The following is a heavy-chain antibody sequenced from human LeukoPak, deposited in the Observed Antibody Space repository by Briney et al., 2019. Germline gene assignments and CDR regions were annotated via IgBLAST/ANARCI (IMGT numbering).Heavy chain of an antibody. V-gene: IGHV3-30*18. D-gene: IGHD3-3*01. CDR3: AKGAHKLRFLEYGMDV. CDR1: GFTFSSYG. Sequence: PGGSLRLSCAASGFTFSSYGMHWVRQAPGKGLEWVAVISYDGSNKYYADSVKGRFTISRDNSKNTLYLQMNSLRAEDTAVYYCAKGAHKLRFLEYGMDVWGQGTTVTVSS. CDR2: ISYDGSNK. J-gene: IGHJ6*02.